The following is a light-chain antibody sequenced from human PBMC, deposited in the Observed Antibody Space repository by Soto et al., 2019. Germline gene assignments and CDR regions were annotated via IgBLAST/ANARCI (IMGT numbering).Light chain of an antibody. CDR2: GAS. V-gene: IGKV3-20*01. Sequence: EIVLTQSPGTLSLSPGERATLSCRASQSVTYNYLAWYQQKPGQAPRLLIYGASNRATGIPARFSGSGSGTDFTLAISRLEPEDFAVYYCKHYGSSWTFGQGTKVEIK. CDR1: QSVTYNY. CDR3: KHYGSSWT. J-gene: IGKJ1*01.